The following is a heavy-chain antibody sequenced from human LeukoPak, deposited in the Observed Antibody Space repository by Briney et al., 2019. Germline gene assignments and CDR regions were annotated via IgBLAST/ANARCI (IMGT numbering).Heavy chain of an antibody. V-gene: IGHV3-30*18. D-gene: IGHD5-24*01. CDR1: GGSFSDYY. Sequence: PSETLSLTCAVYGGSFSDYYWSWIRQAPGKGLEWVAVISYDGSNKFYADSVKGRFTVSRDNSKNTLSLQMNSLRVEDTAMYFCAKDIQLSTWGLGTMVTVSS. J-gene: IGHJ3*01. CDR2: ISYDGSNK. CDR3: AKDIQLST.